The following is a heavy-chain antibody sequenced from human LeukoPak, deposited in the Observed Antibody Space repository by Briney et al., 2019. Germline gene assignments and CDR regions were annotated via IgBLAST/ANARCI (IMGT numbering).Heavy chain of an antibody. CDR1: GFTFDDYG. Sequence: GGSLRLSCAASGFTFDDYGMSWVPHAPGKGLEWVSGINWNGGSTGYADSVKGRFTISRDNAKNSLYLQMNSLRAEDTALYYCARDPTDSGSYYRPYYFDYWGQGTLVTVSS. CDR3: ARDPTDSGSYYRPYYFDY. CDR2: INWNGGST. J-gene: IGHJ4*02. V-gene: IGHV3-20*04. D-gene: IGHD1-26*01.